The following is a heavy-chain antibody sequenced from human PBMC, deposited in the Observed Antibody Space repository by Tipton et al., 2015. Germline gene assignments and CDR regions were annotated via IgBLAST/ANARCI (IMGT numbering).Heavy chain of an antibody. CDR1: GVSINNGAYY. D-gene: IGHD5-18*01. CDR3: ARLKRGYTSGSYYFDY. V-gene: IGHV4-31*03. J-gene: IGHJ4*02. Sequence: LRLSCSVSGVSINNGAYYWSWIRQHPGKGLEYMGYIYYSGSTYHNPSPKSRVSISGDPSQNEFSLKLTSVTAADTAVYYCARLKRGYTSGSYYFDYWGQGTLVTVSS. CDR2: IYYSGST.